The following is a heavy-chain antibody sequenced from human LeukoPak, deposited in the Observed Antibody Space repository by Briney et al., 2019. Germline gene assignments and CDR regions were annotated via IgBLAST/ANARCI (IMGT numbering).Heavy chain of an antibody. CDR3: ARVNWNDLGYYFDY. V-gene: IGHV3-53*01. CDR2: IYSGGST. CDR1: GFTVSSNY. D-gene: IGHD1-20*01. Sequence: GGSLRLSCAASGFTVSSNYMTWVRQAPGKGLEWVSVIYSGGSTYYADSVKGRFTISRDNSKNTLYLQMNSLRAEDTAVYYCARVNWNDLGYYFDYWGQGTLVTVSS. J-gene: IGHJ4*02.